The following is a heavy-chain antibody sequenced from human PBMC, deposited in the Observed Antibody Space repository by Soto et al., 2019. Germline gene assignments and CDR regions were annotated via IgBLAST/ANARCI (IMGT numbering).Heavy chain of an antibody. CDR2: IYYSGST. CDR1: GGSISSYY. Sequence: SETLSLTCTVSGGSISSYYWSWIRQPPGKGLEWIGYIYYSGSTNYNPSLKSRVTISVDTSKNQFSLKLSSVTAADTAVYYCARDNRVLRYPAWFDPWGQGTLVT. CDR3: ARDNRVLRYPAWFDP. V-gene: IGHV4-59*01. J-gene: IGHJ5*02. D-gene: IGHD3-9*01.